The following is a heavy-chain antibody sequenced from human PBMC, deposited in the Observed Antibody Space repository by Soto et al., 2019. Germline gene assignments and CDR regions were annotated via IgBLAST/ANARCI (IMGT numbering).Heavy chain of an antibody. CDR1: GGSFSCYY. CDR2: INHSGST. J-gene: IGHJ4*02. CDR3: ARGENRLHSYFDY. V-gene: IGHV4-34*01. Sequence: SETLSLTSAVYGGSFSCYYWIWIRQPPGKGLEWIGEINHSGSTNYNPSLKSRVTISVDTSKNQFSLKLSSVTAADTAVYYCARGENRLHSYFDYWGQGTLVTVSS.